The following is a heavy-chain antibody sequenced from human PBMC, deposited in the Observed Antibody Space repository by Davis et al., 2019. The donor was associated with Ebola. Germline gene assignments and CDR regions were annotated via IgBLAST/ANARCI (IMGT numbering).Heavy chain of an antibody. CDR1: GYTFTSYH. Sequence: ASVKVSCKASGYTFTSYHLNWVRQAAGQGLERMGRINPNTDATNYAQRFQGRVTMTRDTSTSTVYMALSRLRSDDTAVYYCARGGITMTVVPRDYYYGMDVWGQGTTVTVSS. CDR3: ARGGITMTVVPRDYYYGMDV. V-gene: IGHV1-2*06. D-gene: IGHD3-22*01. CDR2: INPNTDAT. J-gene: IGHJ6*02.